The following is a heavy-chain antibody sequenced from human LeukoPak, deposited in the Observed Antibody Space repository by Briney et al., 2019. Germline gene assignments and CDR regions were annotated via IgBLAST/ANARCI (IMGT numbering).Heavy chain of an antibody. CDR3: ARGVGGPFNWFDS. V-gene: IGHV3-30-3*01. Sequence: PGGSLRLSCAVSGFTFSSYTMHWVRQAPVKGLERVAVRSHDGNNKYYADSVKGRFTISRDDSKNTLYLQMNSLRPEDTAVYYCARGVGGPFNWFDSWGQGSLVTVSS. CDR1: GFTFSSYT. J-gene: IGHJ5*01. CDR2: RSHDGNNK. D-gene: IGHD1-26*01.